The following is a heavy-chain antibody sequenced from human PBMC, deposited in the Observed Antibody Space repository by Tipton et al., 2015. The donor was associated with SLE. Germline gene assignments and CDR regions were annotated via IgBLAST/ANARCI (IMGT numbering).Heavy chain of an antibody. CDR1: GFTFSSYW. Sequence: SLRLSCAASGFTFSSYWMTWVRQAPGKGLEWVAKIEQDGSEKDYVDSVKGRFTISRDNAKNPLYLQMNSLRAEDTAVYYCARDRWELDDWGQGTLVTVSS. J-gene: IGHJ4*02. CDR3: ARDRWELDD. CDR2: IEQDGSEK. V-gene: IGHV3-7*01. D-gene: IGHD1-26*01.